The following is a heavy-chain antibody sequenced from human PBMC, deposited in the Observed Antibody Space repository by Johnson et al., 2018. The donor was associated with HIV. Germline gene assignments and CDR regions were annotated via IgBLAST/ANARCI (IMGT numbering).Heavy chain of an antibody. CDR3: AKDRGGVGTGAFDF. D-gene: IGHD2-15*01. V-gene: IGHV3-9*01. CDR1: GFTFDDYA. CDR2: ISWNTGSI. J-gene: IGHJ3*01. Sequence: VQLVESGGGLVQPGRSLRLSCAASGFTFDDYAMHWVRQTPGKGLEWVSGISWNTGSIGYVDSVKGRFTISRDNANNSLYLQMNSLRAEDTALYYCAKDRGGVGTGAFDFWGQGTMVTVSS.